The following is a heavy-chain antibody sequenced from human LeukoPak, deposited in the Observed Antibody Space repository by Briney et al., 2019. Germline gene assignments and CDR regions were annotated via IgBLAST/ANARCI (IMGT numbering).Heavy chain of an antibody. J-gene: IGHJ4*02. V-gene: IGHV1-2*02. D-gene: IGHD2-2*03. CDR1: GYTFTGYY. CDR2: INPNSGGT. Sequence: ASVKVSCKASGYTFTGYYMHWLRQAPGQGLEWMGWINPNSGGTNYAQKFQGRVTMTRDTSISTAYMELSGLRSDDTAVYYCVRHQDVDISYWGQGTLVTVS. CDR3: VRHQDVDISY.